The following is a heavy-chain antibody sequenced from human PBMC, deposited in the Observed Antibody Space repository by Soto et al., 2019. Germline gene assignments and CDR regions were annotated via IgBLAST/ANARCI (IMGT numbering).Heavy chain of an antibody. CDR2: INPNSGGT. J-gene: IGHJ6*02. CDR1: GYTFTGYY. CDR3: ARGPKPLRYCSSTSCPINYGMDV. D-gene: IGHD2-2*01. V-gene: IGHV1-2*02. Sequence: ASVKVSCKASGYTFTGYYMHWVLQSAVQGLDGMGWINPNSGGTNYAQKFQGRVTMTRDTSISTAYMELSRLRSDDTAVYYCARGPKPLRYCSSTSCPINYGMDVWGQGTTVTVSS.